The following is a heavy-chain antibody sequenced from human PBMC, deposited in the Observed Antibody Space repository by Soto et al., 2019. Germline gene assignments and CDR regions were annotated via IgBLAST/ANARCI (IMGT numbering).Heavy chain of an antibody. CDR2: IDGGGGGT. V-gene: IGHV3-74*01. Sequence: GGSLRLSCAASGFTFRSHRIHWVRQAPGKGLEWVSPIDGGGGGTSYADSVKGRFTISRDNAKTTVYLQMNSLRAEDTAVYYCAKRSRDQRDASGYYSPFDYWGQGTLVTVSS. CDR1: GFTFRSHR. J-gene: IGHJ4*02. D-gene: IGHD3-22*01. CDR3: AKRSRDQRDASGYYSPFDY.